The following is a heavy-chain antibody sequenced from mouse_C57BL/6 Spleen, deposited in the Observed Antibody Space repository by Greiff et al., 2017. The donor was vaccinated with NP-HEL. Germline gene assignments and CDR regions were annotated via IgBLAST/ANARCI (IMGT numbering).Heavy chain of an antibody. CDR2: INPGSGGT. D-gene: IGHD1-1*01. V-gene: IGHV1-54*01. J-gene: IGHJ2*01. CDR3: ARGNTVVATGGDD. Sequence: VQLQQSGAELVRPGTSVKVSCKASGYAFTNYLIEWVKQRPGQGLEWIGVINPGSGGTNYNEKFKGKATLTADKSSSTAYMQLSSLTSEDSAVYCCARGNTVVATGGDDWGQGTTRTVTS. CDR1: GYAFTNYL.